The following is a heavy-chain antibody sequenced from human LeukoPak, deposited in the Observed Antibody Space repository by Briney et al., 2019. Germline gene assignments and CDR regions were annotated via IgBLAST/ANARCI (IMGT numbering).Heavy chain of an antibody. CDR1: GYSFTNYA. D-gene: IGHD6-13*01. CDR2: INPNSGGT. J-gene: IGHJ4*02. CDR3: ARGSIAAAGPFDY. Sequence: ASVKVSCKTPGYSFTNYAISWVRQAPGQGLEWMGWINPNSGGTNYAQKFQGRVTMTRDTSISTAYMELSRLRSDDTAVYYCARGSIAAAGPFDYWGQGTLVTVSS. V-gene: IGHV1-2*02.